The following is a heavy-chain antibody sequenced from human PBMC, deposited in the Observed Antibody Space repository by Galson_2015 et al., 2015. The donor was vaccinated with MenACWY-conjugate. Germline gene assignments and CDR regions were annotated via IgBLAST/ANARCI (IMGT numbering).Heavy chain of an antibody. Sequence: ETLSLTCTVSGGPISTSNPYWAWIRQPPGKGLEWIANIYYGGNTWYNPSLKSRVTISLDTSKNQVSLNLSSVTAADTAIYYCAAPHTGWGEGSGFDPRGQGTPVTVSS. D-gene: IGHD3-10*01. CDR2: IYYGGNT. CDR3: AAPHTGWGEGSGFDP. V-gene: IGHV4-39*07. CDR1: GGPISTSNPY. J-gene: IGHJ5*02.